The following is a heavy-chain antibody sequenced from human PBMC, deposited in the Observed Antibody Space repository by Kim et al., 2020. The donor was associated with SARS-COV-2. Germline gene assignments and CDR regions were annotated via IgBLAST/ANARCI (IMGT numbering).Heavy chain of an antibody. V-gene: IGHV4-34*01. J-gene: IGHJ5*02. Sequence: SETLSLTCAVYGGSFSGYYWSWIRQPPGKGLEWIGEINHSGSTNYNPYLKSRVTISVDTSKNQFSLKLSSVTAADTAVYYCARGKGRWWLPHEVVGATGWVDPWGQGNLVTVSS. CDR1: GGSFSGYY. CDR3: ARGKGRWWLPHEVVGATGWVDP. CDR2: INHSGST. D-gene: IGHD1-26*01.